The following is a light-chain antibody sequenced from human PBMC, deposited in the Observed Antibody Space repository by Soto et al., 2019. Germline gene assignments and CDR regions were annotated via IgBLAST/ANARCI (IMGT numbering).Light chain of an antibody. CDR2: KTS. CDR1: QSISSW. CDR3: QYYNNYCWT. J-gene: IGKJ1*01. V-gene: IGKV1-5*03. Sequence: DIQLTQSPSTQSASVGDRVTITCRASQSISSWLAWYQQKPGKAPKFLIYKTSNLESGVPSRFSGSGSGTEFTLTISSLQPDDFAPYYCQYYNNYCWTFGQGTKVEIK.